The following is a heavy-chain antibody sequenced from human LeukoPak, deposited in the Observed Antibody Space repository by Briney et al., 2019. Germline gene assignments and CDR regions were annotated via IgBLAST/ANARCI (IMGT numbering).Heavy chain of an antibody. V-gene: IGHV1-69*04. CDR3: ARDDSSGYYYGP. CDR1: GGTFSSYA. J-gene: IGHJ5*02. CDR2: IIPILGIA. D-gene: IGHD3-22*01. Sequence: ASVKVSCKASGGTFSSYAISWVRQAPGQGLEWMGRIIPILGIANYAQKFQGRVTITADKSTSTAYMELSSLRSEDTAVYYCARDDSSGYYYGPWGQGTLVTVSS.